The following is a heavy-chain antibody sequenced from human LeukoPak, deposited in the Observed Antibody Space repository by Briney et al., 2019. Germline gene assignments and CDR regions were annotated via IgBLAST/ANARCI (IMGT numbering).Heavy chain of an antibody. CDR2: INPNNGNT. J-gene: IGHJ3*02. D-gene: IGHD3-22*01. Sequence: ASVKVFCKASGYTFTTCGVSLVRQAPGQGLEWMGWINPNNGNTNYVQKLQGRVTMTTDTSTSTAYMELRSLRSDDTTVYYCARVGYDSSGRHRYAFDIWGQGTMVTVSS. CDR1: GYTFTTCG. CDR3: ARVGYDSSGRHRYAFDI. V-gene: IGHV1-18*01.